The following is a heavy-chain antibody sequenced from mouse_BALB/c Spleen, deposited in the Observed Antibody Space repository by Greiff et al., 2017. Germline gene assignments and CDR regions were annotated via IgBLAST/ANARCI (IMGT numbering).Heavy chain of an antibody. V-gene: IGHV2-9*02. CDR3: AREGAYYGNYLYAMDY. Sequence: VQLQESGPGLVAPSQSLSITCTVSGFSLTSYGVHWVRQPPGKGLEWLGVIWAGGSTNYNSALMSRLSISKDNSKSQVFLKMNSLQTDDTAMYYCAREGAYYGNYLYAMDYWGQGTSVTVSS. D-gene: IGHD2-10*01. CDR2: IWAGGST. CDR1: GFSLTSYG. J-gene: IGHJ4*01.